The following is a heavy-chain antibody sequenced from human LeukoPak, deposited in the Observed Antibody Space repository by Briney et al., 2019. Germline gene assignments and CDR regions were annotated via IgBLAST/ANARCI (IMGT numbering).Heavy chain of an antibody. D-gene: IGHD5-18*01. CDR3: ARSSRTMVTSPFDY. V-gene: IGHV1-69*13. CDR2: IIPIFGTA. J-gene: IGHJ4*02. Sequence: ASVNVSCKASGGTFSSYAISWVRQAPGQGLEWMGGIIPIFGTANYAQKFQGRVTITADESTSTAYMELSSLRSEDTAVYYCARSSRTMVTSPFDYWGQGTLVTVSS. CDR1: GGTFSSYA.